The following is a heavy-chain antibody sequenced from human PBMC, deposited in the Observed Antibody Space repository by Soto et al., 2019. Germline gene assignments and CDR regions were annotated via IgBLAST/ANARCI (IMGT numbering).Heavy chain of an antibody. Sequence: QIQLVQSGTEVREPGASVKVSCQASGYTFTSYGIIWVRQAPGQGLELMGWISGYNNNKNYAQKYQARVTMTTDTSTRTAYMELRSLRSDDTAVYYCARVGAIAPAEGDYWGQGTLLTVSS. CDR2: ISGYNNNK. CDR3: ARVGAIAPAEGDY. J-gene: IGHJ4*02. D-gene: IGHD6-13*01. CDR1: GYTFTSYG. V-gene: IGHV1-18*01.